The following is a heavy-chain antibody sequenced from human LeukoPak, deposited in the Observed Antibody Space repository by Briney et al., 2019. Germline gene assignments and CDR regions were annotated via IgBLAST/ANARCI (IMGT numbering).Heavy chain of an antibody. Sequence: SETLSLTCAVYGGSFSGYYWSWIRQPPGKGLEWIGEINHSGSTNYNPSLKSRVTISVDTSKNQFSLKLSSVTAADTAVYYCARGGITMIVGYAFDIWGQGTMVTVSS. CDR1: GGSFSGYY. CDR3: ARGGITMIVGYAFDI. J-gene: IGHJ3*02. CDR2: INHSGST. D-gene: IGHD3-22*01. V-gene: IGHV4-34*01.